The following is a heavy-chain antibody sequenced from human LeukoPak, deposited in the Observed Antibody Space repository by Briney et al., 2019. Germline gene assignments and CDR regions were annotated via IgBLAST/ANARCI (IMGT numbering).Heavy chain of an antibody. CDR2: IYTSGST. CDR1: GGSISGYY. D-gene: IGHD2-2*01. J-gene: IGHJ2*01. V-gene: IGHV4-4*07. Sequence: SETQSLTCTVSGGSISGYYWRWIRHPAGKGLEWIGRIYTSGSTTYNPSLKSRVIMSVDTSKNQFSLKLNSLTAADTAVYYCARERSYLNWYFDLWGRGTLVSVSS. CDR3: ARERSYLNWYFDL.